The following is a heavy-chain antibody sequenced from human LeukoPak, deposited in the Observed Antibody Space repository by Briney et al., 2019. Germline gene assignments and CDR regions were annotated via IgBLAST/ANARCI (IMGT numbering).Heavy chain of an antibody. D-gene: IGHD1-1*01. Sequence: SVKVSCKASGGTFSSYAISWVRQAPGQGLVWMGGIIPIFGTANYAQKFQGRVTITADESTSTAYMELSSLRSEDTAVYYCARAARYNWNDPNLHDAFDIWGQGTMVTVSS. CDR1: GGTFSSYA. J-gene: IGHJ3*02. CDR3: ARAARYNWNDPNLHDAFDI. CDR2: IIPIFGTA. V-gene: IGHV1-69*01.